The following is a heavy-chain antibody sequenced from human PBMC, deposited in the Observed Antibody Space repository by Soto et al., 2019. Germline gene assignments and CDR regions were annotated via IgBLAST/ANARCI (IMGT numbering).Heavy chain of an antibody. Sequence: QVQLVQSGAEVKKPGSSVNVSCKASGGTFSSYTISWVRQAPGQGLEWMGRIIPILGIANYAQKVQGRVTITADKSTSTAYMDLGSLRSEDTAVYYCAFFSVVGGNWFDPWGQGTLVTVSS. D-gene: IGHD2-21*01. CDR3: AFFSVVGGNWFDP. V-gene: IGHV1-69*02. J-gene: IGHJ5*02. CDR2: IIPILGIA. CDR1: GGTFSSYT.